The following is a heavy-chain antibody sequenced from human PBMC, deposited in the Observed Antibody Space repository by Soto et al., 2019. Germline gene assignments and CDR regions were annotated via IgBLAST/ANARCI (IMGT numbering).Heavy chain of an antibody. CDR1: GGSFSGYR. Sequence: QAQLQQWGAGLLKPSETLSLTCAVYGGSFSGYRWSWIRQTPGKGLEWIGEINDSGNINYNPSLKSRVTILIDTPKEQISLKLSSVTAADTAVYYCARGLILWFGELSRRGGYYYYMDVWGKGTTVTVSS. J-gene: IGHJ6*03. D-gene: IGHD3-10*01. V-gene: IGHV4-34*01. CDR3: ARGLILWFGELSRRGGYYYYMDV. CDR2: INDSGNI.